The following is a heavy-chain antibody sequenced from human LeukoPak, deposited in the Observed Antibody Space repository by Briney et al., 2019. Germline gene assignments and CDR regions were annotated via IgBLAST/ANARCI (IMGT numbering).Heavy chain of an antibody. V-gene: IGHV3-30*04. D-gene: IGHD6-13*01. CDR2: ISYDGSSK. CDR1: GFTFSTYA. J-gene: IGHJ4*02. Sequence: GRSLRLSCAASGFTFSTYAMHWVRQAPGKGLEWVAVISYDGSSKYYADSVKGRFTISRDNGKNTLYLQMNSLRAEDTAVYCCARVPLATAGQGIDYWGQGTLVTVSS. CDR3: ARVPLATAGQGIDY.